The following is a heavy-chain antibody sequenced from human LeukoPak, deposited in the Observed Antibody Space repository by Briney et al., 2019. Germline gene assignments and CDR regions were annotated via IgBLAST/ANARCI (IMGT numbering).Heavy chain of an antibody. CDR3: AKDSGHGSYSLDF. CDR2: IFSRWTT. J-gene: IGHJ4*02. D-gene: IGHD1-26*01. CDR1: GGSVTDHY. V-gene: IGHV4-4*09. Sequence: SETLSLTCTVSGGSVTDHYWTWIRQPPGQGLEWIGYIFSRWTTSHNPSLHSRVTISVDTSKNQFSLQLSSVTAADTAIYYCAKDSGHGSYSLDFWGQGALVTVSS.